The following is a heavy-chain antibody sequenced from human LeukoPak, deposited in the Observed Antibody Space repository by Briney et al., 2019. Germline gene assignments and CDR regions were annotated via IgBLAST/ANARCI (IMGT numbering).Heavy chain of an antibody. CDR1: GFTFSSYS. CDR3: VRDDDRPDNGLDY. Sequence: GGSLRLSCAASGFTFSSYSMNWVRQAPGKGLEWVSYISSSSSTIYYADSVKGRFTISRDNAKNSLYLQMNSLRAEDTAVYYCVRDDDRPDNGLDYWGQGTLVTVSS. D-gene: IGHD3-22*01. J-gene: IGHJ4*02. CDR2: ISSSSSTI. V-gene: IGHV3-48*01.